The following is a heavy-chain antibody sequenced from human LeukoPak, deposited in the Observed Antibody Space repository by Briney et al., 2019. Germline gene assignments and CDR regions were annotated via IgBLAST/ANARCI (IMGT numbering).Heavy chain of an antibody. V-gene: IGHV1-69*04. Sequence: SVKVSCKASGGTFSSYAISWVRQAPGQGLEWMGRFIPILGIANYAQKFQGRVTITADKSTSTAYMELSSLRSEDTDVYYCASSSWEMATGYGMDVWGQGTTVTVSS. J-gene: IGHJ6*02. CDR1: GGTFSSYA. CDR3: ASSSWEMATGYGMDV. D-gene: IGHD5-24*01. CDR2: FIPILGIA.